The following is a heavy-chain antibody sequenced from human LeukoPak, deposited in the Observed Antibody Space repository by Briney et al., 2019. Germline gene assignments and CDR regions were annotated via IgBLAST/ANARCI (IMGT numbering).Heavy chain of an antibody. CDR1: GGPISSSTYY. CDR3: ARQAYSSNLGWFDP. V-gene: IGHV4-39*01. D-gene: IGHD6-13*01. J-gene: IGHJ5*02. Sequence: PSETLSLTCSVSGGPISSSTYYWGWIRQPPGKGLEWIGNIYNSGSTYYNPSLKSRVTISVDTSKNQFSLKLSSVTAADTAVYYCARQAYSSNLGWFDPWGQGTLVTVSS. CDR2: IYNSGST.